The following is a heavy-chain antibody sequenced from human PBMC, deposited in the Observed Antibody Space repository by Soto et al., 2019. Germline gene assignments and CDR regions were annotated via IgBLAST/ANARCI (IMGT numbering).Heavy chain of an antibody. D-gene: IGHD5-18*01. CDR2: ISWNSGSI. CDR3: AKDPYPDTAMAYFDY. CDR1: RFPVDDYA. V-gene: IGHV3-9*01. J-gene: IGHJ4*02. Sequence: GGSLRLSCAASRFPVDDYAMHWVRQAPGKGLEWVSGISWNSGSIGYADSVKGRFTISRDNAKNSLYLQMNSLRAEDTALYYCAKDPYPDTAMAYFDYWGQGTLVTVSS.